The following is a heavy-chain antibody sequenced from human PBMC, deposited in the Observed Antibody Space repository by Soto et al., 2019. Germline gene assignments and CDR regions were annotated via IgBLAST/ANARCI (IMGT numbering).Heavy chain of an antibody. CDR2: IYDSGST. CDR3: ARGTKYYYQGMDV. V-gene: IGHV4-59*01. J-gene: IGHJ6*02. Sequence: PSETLSLTCTVSGDSINNYYWTWIRQPPGKGLEWIGYIYDSGSTSYDPSLKSRLTISVDTSKNQFSLKLKSVTAADTAVYYCARGTKYYYQGMDVWGQGSTFT. CDR1: GDSINNYY.